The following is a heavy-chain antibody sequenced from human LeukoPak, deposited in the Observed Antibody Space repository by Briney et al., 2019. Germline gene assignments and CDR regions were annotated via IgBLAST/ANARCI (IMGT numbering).Heavy chain of an antibody. CDR3: ARLHITFDAFDI. J-gene: IGHJ3*02. D-gene: IGHD2/OR15-2a*01. CDR1: GFTFSSYW. CDR2: IYSGGST. Sequence: GGSLRLSCAASGFTFSSYWMSWVRQAPGKGLEWVSVIYSGGSTYYADSVKGRFTISRDNSKNTLYLQMNSLRAEDTAVYYCARLHITFDAFDIWGQGTMVTVSS. V-gene: IGHV3-53*01.